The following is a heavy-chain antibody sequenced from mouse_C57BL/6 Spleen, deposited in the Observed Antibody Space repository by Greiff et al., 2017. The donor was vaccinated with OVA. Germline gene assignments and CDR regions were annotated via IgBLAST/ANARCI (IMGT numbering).Heavy chain of an antibody. V-gene: IGHV5-12*01. CDR3: ARHANYEAMDY. J-gene: IGHJ4*01. Sequence: EVQVVESGGGLVQPGGSLKLSCAASGFTFSDYYMYWVRQTPEKRLEWVAYISNGGGSTYYPDTVKGRFTISRDNAKNTLYLQMSRLKSEDTAMYYCARHANYEAMDYWGQGTSVTVSS. CDR2: ISNGGGST. CDR1: GFTFSDYY. D-gene: IGHD2-4*01.